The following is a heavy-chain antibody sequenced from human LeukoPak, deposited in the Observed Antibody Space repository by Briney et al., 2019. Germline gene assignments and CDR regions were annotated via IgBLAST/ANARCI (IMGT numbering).Heavy chain of an antibody. J-gene: IGHJ4*02. CDR2: TYYRSRWFI. CDR1: GDSVSSNSAA. Sequence: SQTLSLTCDISGDSVSSNSAAWNWIRQSPSRGLEWLGRTYYRSRWFIDYAISVKSRITINPDASKNQFSLHLNSLTPEDTAVYYCAREGEKTGFDFDYWGQGTLVTVSS. CDR3: AREGEKTGFDFDY. V-gene: IGHV6-1*01. D-gene: IGHD1-1*01.